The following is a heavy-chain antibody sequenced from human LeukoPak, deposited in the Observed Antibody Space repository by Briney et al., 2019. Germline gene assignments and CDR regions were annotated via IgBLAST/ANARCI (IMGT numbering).Heavy chain of an antibody. V-gene: IGHV1-69*05. D-gene: IGHD5-18*01. CDR1: GGTFSSYA. CDR2: IIPIFGTA. J-gene: IGHJ4*02. Sequence: SVKVSCKASGGTFSSYAISWVRQAPGQGLEWMGGIIPIFGTANYAQKFQGRVTITTDESTSTAYMELSSLRSEDTAVHYCARAHTGGYSYGNFDYWGQGTLVTVSS. CDR3: ARAHTGGYSYGNFDY.